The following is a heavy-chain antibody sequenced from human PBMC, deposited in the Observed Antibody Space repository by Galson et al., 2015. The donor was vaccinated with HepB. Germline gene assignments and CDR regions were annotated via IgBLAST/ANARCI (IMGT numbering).Heavy chain of an antibody. CDR1: GFTFSSYS. V-gene: IGHV3-21*01. J-gene: IGHJ3*02. CDR3: ARGRVTHYDSSTRNAFDI. D-gene: IGHD3-22*01. Sequence: SLRLSCAASGFTFSSYSMNWVRQAPGKGLEWVSSISSSSSYIYYADSVKGRFTISRDNAKNSLYLQMNSLRAEDTAVYYCARGRVTHYDSSTRNAFDIWGQGTMVTVSS. CDR2: ISSSSSYI.